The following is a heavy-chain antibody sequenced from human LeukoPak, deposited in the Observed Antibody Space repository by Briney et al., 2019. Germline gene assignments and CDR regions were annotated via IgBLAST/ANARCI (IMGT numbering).Heavy chain of an antibody. CDR1: GYTFTGYY. V-gene: IGHV1-2*02. CDR3: ARDLVDTAMIANWFDP. J-gene: IGHJ5*02. CDR2: INPNSGGT. D-gene: IGHD5-18*01. Sequence: SVKVSCKASGYTFTGYYMHWVRQAPGQGLEWMGWINPNSGGTNYAQKFQGRVTMTSDTSISTAYMELSRLRSDDTAVYYCARDLVDTAMIANWFDPWGQGTLVTVAS.